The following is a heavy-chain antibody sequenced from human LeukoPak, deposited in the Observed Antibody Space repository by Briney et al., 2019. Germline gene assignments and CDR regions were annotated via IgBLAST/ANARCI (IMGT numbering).Heavy chain of an antibody. Sequence: PSETLSLTCGVSGGSVSSTNWWTWIRQPARRGLEWIGEVHLDGRTNFNPSLKSRLTMSVDLSENHVSLKLTSVTAADTAVYYCAREGGFYRPLDYSGQGTLVTVSS. CDR3: AREGGFYRPLDY. CDR1: GGSVSSTNW. J-gene: IGHJ4*02. D-gene: IGHD6-25*01. CDR2: VHLDGRT. V-gene: IGHV4-4*02.